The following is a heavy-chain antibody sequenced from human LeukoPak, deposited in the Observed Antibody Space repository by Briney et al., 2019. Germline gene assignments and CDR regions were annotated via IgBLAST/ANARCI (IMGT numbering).Heavy chain of an antibody. D-gene: IGHD2-2*01. CDR3: ARGWDPLPLQFAVVPAARIFDY. Sequence: PGGSLRLSCAASGFTFGSYAMHWVRQAPGKGLEWVAVISYDGSNKYYADSVKGRFTISRDNSKNTLYLQMNSLRAEDTAVYYCARGWDPLPLQFAVVPAARIFDYWGQGTLVTVSS. CDR2: ISYDGSNK. V-gene: IGHV3-30-3*01. CDR1: GFTFGSYA. J-gene: IGHJ4*02.